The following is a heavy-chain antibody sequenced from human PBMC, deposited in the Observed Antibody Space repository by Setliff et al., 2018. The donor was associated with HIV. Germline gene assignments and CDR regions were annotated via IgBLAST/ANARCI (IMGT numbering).Heavy chain of an antibody. CDR1: GGSISSYY. CDR2: IYTSGST. J-gene: IGHJ4*02. Sequence: LSLTCTVSGGSISSYYWSWIRQPPGKGLEWIGYIYTSGSTNYDPSLKSRVTISVDTSKNQFSLKLSSATAADTAVYYCARGLSFYDPGGFDYWGQGTLVTVSS. D-gene: IGHD3-22*01. CDR3: ARGLSFYDPGGFDY. V-gene: IGHV4-4*09.